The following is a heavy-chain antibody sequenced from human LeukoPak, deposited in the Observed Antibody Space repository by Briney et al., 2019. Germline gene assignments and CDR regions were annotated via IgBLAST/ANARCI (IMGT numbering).Heavy chain of an antibody. D-gene: IGHD3-3*01. CDR2: IYYSGST. V-gene: IGHV4-59*08. Sequence: PSETLSLTCTVSGGSISSYYWSWIRQPPGKGLEWIGYIYYSGSTYYNPSLKSRVTISVDTSKNQFSLKLSSVTAADTAVYYCARGSITIFGVVDYWGQGTLVTVSS. J-gene: IGHJ4*02. CDR1: GGSISSYY. CDR3: ARGSITIFGVVDY.